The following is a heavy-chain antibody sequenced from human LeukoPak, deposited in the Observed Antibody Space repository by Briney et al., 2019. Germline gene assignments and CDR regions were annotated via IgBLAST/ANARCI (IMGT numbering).Heavy chain of an antibody. CDR1: GFTLSNAW. CDR3: ARDTLEYSNSPDALDI. V-gene: IGHV3-48*02. Sequence: GGSLRLSCAASGFTLSNAWMNWVRQAPGKGLEWVSHIGSSGSTVYYADSVKGRFTISRDNAKNSLYMQMESLRDEDTAIYYCARDTLEYSNSPDALDIWGQGTMVTVSS. CDR2: IGSSGSTV. J-gene: IGHJ3*02. D-gene: IGHD4-23*01.